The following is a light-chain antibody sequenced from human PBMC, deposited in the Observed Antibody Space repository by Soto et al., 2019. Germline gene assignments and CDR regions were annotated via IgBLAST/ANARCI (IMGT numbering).Light chain of an antibody. V-gene: IGKV3-11*01. CDR2: DAS. J-gene: IGKJ2*01. Sequence: EFVLTQSPATLSLSPGERATLSCRASQSISSYLAWYQQKPGQAPRLLIYDASNRATGIPARFSGSGCGTDFTLTISSLEPEDFAVYSCQQRSNWPPYTFGQGTKLQIK. CDR3: QQRSNWPPYT. CDR1: QSISSY.